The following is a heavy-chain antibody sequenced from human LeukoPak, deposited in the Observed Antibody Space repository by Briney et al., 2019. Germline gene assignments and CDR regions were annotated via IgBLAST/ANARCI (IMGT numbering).Heavy chain of an antibody. CDR3: ARNVDTATPKPPGLDY. D-gene: IGHD5-18*01. CDR2: MNPNSGNT. J-gene: IGHJ4*02. V-gene: IGHV1-8*01. Sequence: ASVKVSCKASGYTFTSYDINWVRQATGQGLEWMGWMNPNSGNTGYAQKFQGRVTMTRNTSISTAYMELSSLGSEDTAVYYCARNVDTATPKPPGLDYWGQGTLVTVSS. CDR1: GYTFTSYD.